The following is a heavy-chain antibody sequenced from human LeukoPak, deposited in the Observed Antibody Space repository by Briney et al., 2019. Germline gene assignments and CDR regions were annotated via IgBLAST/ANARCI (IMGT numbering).Heavy chain of an antibody. V-gene: IGHV1-2*02. CDR3: ARAAAGDYYYYYMDV. D-gene: IGHD6-13*01. CDR1: GYTFTGYY. J-gene: IGHJ6*03. CDR2: INPNSGGT. Sequence: ASAKVSCKASGYTFTGYYMHWVRQAPGQGLEWMGWINPNSGGTNYAQKFQGRVTMTRDTSISTAYMELSRLRSDDTAVYYCARAAAGDYYYYYMDVWGKGTTVTVSS.